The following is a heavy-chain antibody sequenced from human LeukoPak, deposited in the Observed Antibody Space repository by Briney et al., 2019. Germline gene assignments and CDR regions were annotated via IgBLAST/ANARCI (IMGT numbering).Heavy chain of an antibody. Sequence: GGSLRLSCAASGFTFSSSAMSWVRQAPGKGLEWVSAISNNGGYTYYADSVKGRFTVSRDNSKNTLYLQMNNLRAEDTAVYYCAREDIAVAGTLEYWGQGTLVTVSS. CDR2: ISNNGGYT. CDR1: GFTFSSSA. V-gene: IGHV3-23*01. D-gene: IGHD6-19*01. J-gene: IGHJ4*02. CDR3: AREDIAVAGTLEY.